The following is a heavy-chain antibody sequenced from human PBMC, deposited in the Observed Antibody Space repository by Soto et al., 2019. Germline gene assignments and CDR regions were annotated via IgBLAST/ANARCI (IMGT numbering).Heavy chain of an antibody. V-gene: IGHV1-18*01. CDR1: GYTFTSYG. J-gene: IGHJ4*02. Sequence: ASVKVSCKASGYTFTSYGISWVRQAPGQGLEWMGWISAYNGNTNYAQKLQGRVTITRDTSATTAYMELSSLRSDDTAVYYCATDPHYYDTTGYCLDNWGQGTLVTVSP. CDR3: ATDPHYYDTTGYCLDN. CDR2: ISAYNGNT. D-gene: IGHD3-22*01.